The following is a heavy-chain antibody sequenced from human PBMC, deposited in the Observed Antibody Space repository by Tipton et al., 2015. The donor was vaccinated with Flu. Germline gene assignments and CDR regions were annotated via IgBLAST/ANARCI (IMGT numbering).Heavy chain of an antibody. CDR3: ATLGNSGTDGFDI. CDR1: GFTVSGKY. D-gene: IGHD5-12*01. V-gene: IGHV3-66*02. J-gene: IGHJ3*02. Sequence: SLRLSCAASGFTVSGKYMGWVRQAPGKGLQRVSVIYRGGTTYVADSVKGRCTISRDNSKNTLYLQWNSLTTEDTAVYYCATLGNSGTDGFDIWGQGTMVTISS. CDR2: IYRGGTT.